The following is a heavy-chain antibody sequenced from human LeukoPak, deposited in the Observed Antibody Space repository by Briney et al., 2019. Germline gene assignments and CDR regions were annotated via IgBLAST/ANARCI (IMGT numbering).Heavy chain of an antibody. CDR1: GRSISSYY. CDR2: IYYIGST. D-gene: IGHD3-10*01. V-gene: IGHV4-59*01. J-gene: IGHJ4*02. Sequence: SETLSLTCTVSGRSISSYYWSWIRQPPGKGLEWIGYIYYIGSTNYNPSLKSRVTISVDTSKNQFSLKLSSVTAADTAVYYCARGTSGDVLLWFGETDTYYFDYWGQGTLVTVSS. CDR3: ARGTSGDVLLWFGETDTYYFDY.